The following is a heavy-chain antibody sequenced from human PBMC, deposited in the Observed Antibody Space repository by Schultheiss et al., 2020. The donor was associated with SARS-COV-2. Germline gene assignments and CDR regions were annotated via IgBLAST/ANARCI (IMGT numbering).Heavy chain of an antibody. J-gene: IGHJ4*02. CDR1: DGSFSGYY. D-gene: IGHD4-17*01. Sequence: GGSLRLSCAVYDGSFSGYYWSWIRQPPGKGLEWVAVIWYDGSNKYYADSVKGRFTISRDNSKNTLYLQMNSLRVEDTAVYYCATGDYDDGALDYWGQGTLVTVSS. V-gene: IGHV3-33*08. CDR3: ATGDYDDGALDY. CDR2: IWYDGSNK.